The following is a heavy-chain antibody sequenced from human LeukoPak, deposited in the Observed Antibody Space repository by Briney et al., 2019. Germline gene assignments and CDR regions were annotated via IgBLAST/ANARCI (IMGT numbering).Heavy chain of an antibody. CDR1: GFTVGSSY. CDR2: IYIGGST. J-gene: IGHJ4*02. V-gene: IGHV3-53*01. CDR3: AKDRVASAAVTVRDFDH. D-gene: IGHD6-13*01. Sequence: GGSLRLSCAASGFTVGSSYMTWVRQAPRKGLQWVSVIYIGGSTYYADSVKGRFTISTDNSKNTLYLHTESLRAEDTAVYYCAKDRVASAAVTVRDFDHWGQGTLVTVSS.